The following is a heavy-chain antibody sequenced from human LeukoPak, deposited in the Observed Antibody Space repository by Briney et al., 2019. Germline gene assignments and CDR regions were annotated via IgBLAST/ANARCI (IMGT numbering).Heavy chain of an antibody. CDR1: GGSISSGGYY. Sequence: PSETLSLTCTVSGGSISSGGYYWSWIRQHPGKGLEWIGYIYYSGSTYYNPSLKSRVTISVDTSKNQFSLKLSSVTAADTAVYYCARDTGYSYDYYYYGMDVWGQGTTVTVSS. V-gene: IGHV4-30-4*08. CDR3: ARDTGYSYDYYYYGMDV. J-gene: IGHJ6*02. CDR2: IYYSGST. D-gene: IGHD5-18*01.